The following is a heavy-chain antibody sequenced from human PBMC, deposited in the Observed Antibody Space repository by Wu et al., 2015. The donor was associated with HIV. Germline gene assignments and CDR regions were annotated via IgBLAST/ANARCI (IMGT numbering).Heavy chain of an antibody. CDR3: VKTNRISANGRHFYHYYGMDV. Sequence: QVQLVQSGAEVKKPGSSVRVSCKASGGSFNNYAINWVRQAPGEGLEWVGRITPLLGSRPLYARGFQDRVTITADGSTNTVYMEVTSLKSEDTAVYYCVKTNRISANGRHFYHYYGMDVWGQGTTVTVS. J-gene: IGHJ6*02. V-gene: IGHV1-69*11. CDR1: GGSFNNYA. CDR2: ITPLLGSRP. D-gene: IGHD1-1*01.